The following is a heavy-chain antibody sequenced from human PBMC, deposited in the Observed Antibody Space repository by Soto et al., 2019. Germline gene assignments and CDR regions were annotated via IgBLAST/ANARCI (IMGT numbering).Heavy chain of an antibody. J-gene: IGHJ4*02. CDR2: INPSGDST. CDR1: GYTFSNYH. Sequence: ASVKVSCKGAGYTFSNYHMHWVRQAPGQGLEWMGIINPSGDSTSYAQEFQGRVTITRETSTSTLYMELSSLRSEDTAVYYCARATRSGSPHFDHWGQGTLVTVSS. CDR3: ARATRSGSPHFDH. D-gene: IGHD5-12*01. V-gene: IGHV1-46*01.